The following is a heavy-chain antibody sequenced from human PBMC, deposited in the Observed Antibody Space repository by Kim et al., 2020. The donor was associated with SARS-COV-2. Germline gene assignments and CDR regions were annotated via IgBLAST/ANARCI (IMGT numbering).Heavy chain of an antibody. D-gene: IGHD3-10*01. V-gene: IGHV3-30*18. CDR2: ISYDGSNK. J-gene: IGHJ4*01. Sequence: GGSLRLSCAASGFTFSSYGMHWVRQAPGKGLEWVAVISYDGSNKYYADSVKGRFTISRDNSKNTLYLQMNSLRAEDTAVYYCAKSVSYYYGSGSYYDYWG. CDR3: AKSVSYYYGSGSYYDY. CDR1: GFTFSSYG.